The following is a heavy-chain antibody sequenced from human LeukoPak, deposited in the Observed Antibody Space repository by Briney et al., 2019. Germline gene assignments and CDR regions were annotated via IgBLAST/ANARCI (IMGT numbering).Heavy chain of an antibody. CDR1: GFTFRNYA. V-gene: IGHV3-48*01. J-gene: IGHJ6*02. D-gene: IGHD3-22*01. CDR2: ISSSGSTI. Sequence: GGSLRLSCAASGFTFRNYAMNWVRQAPGKGLEWLSYISSSGSTIYYADSVKGRFTISRDNAKNSLYLQMNSLRAEDTAVYYCARARPWDSSRSYYFGMDVWGHGTTVTVSS. CDR3: ARARPWDSSRSYYFGMDV.